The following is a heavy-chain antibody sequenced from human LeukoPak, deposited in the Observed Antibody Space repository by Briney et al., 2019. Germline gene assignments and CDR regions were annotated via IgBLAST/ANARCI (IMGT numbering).Heavy chain of an antibody. D-gene: IGHD2-2*01. Sequence: GGSLRLSCAASGFTFSSYSMNWVRQAPGKGLEWVSSISSSSSYIYYADSVKGRFTISRDNAKNSLYLQMYSLRAEDTAVYYCARTGYCSSTSCFIHSSLNWFDPWGQGTLVTVSS. CDR2: ISSSSSYI. J-gene: IGHJ5*02. CDR3: ARTGYCSSTSCFIHSSLNWFDP. V-gene: IGHV3-21*01. CDR1: GFTFSSYS.